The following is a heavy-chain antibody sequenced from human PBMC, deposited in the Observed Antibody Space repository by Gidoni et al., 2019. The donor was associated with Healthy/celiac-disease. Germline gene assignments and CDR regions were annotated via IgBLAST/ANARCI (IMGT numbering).Heavy chain of an antibody. Sequence: GLEWIGSIYYSGSTYYNPSLKSRVTISVDTSKNQFSLKLSSVTAADTAVYYCASLGDDYWGQGTLVTVSS. V-gene: IGHV4-39*01. CDR3: ASLGDDY. CDR2: IYYSGST. J-gene: IGHJ4*02.